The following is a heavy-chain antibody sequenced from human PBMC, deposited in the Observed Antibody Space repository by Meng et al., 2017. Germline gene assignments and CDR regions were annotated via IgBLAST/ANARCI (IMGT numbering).Heavy chain of an antibody. J-gene: IGHJ4*02. Sequence: EVRLWESGGGLVKPGGSRRLSCAASGLTFSSYSMNWVRQAPGKGLEWVSSISSSSSYIYYADSVKGRFTISRDNAKNSLYLQMNSLRAEDTAVYYCARTPVGSFDYWGQGTLVTVSS. CDR2: ISSSSSYI. D-gene: IGHD1-26*01. V-gene: IGHV3-21*01. CDR1: GLTFSSYS. CDR3: ARTPVGSFDY.